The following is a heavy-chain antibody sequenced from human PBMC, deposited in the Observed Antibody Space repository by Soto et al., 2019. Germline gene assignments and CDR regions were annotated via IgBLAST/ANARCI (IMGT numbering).Heavy chain of an antibody. D-gene: IGHD3-9*01. CDR2: INPNSGGT. Sequence: GASVKVSCKASGYTFTGYYMHWVRQAPGQGLEWMGWINPNSGGTNYAQKFQGWVTMTRDTSISTAYMELSRLRSDDTAVYYCTTVSNYDILTGTKTDYYYYYGMDVWGQGTTVTVSS. CDR3: TTVSNYDILTGTKTDYYYYYGMDV. J-gene: IGHJ6*02. CDR1: GYTFTGYY. V-gene: IGHV1-2*04.